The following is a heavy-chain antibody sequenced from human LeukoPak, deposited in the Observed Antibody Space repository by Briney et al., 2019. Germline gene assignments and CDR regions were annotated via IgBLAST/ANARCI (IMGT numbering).Heavy chain of an antibody. CDR1: GFTFSSHE. Sequence: GGSLRLSCAASGFTFSSHEMNWVRQAPGKGLEWISYISSSGSTIYYADSVRGRFTLPRDNAKDSLYLQMNSLRAEDTAVYYCARGGYNYVYAFDIWGQGTMVTASS. D-gene: IGHD5-24*01. J-gene: IGHJ3*02. CDR2: ISSSGSTI. V-gene: IGHV3-48*03. CDR3: ARGGYNYVYAFDI.